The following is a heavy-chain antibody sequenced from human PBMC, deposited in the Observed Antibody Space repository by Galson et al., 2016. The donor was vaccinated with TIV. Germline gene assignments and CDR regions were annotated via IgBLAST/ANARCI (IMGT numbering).Heavy chain of an antibody. CDR2: VRSKTNSYPT. CDR1: GFTFRGST. J-gene: IGHJ4*02. V-gene: IGHV3-73*01. Sequence: SLRLSCAASGFTFRGSTIHWVRQAPGKGLEWVGHVRSKTNSYPTEYSASMKGRFTISRDDSKNSAYLQMNSLKTEDTAVYYCTVTSMDTAMVILDYWGQGTLVTVSS. D-gene: IGHD5-18*01. CDR3: TVTSMDTAMVILDY.